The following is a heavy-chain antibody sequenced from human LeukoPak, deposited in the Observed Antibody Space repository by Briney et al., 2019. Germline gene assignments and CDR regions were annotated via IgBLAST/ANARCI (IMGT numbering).Heavy chain of an antibody. D-gene: IGHD4-17*01. Sequence: PGGSLRLSCATSGFTFSNYGMHWVRQAPGKGLEWVSIIYSSGSTYYADSVKGRFTISRDDSKNTLYLQMHSLRDEDTAVYYCARHLSGDDIWGQGTMVTVSS. V-gene: IGHV3-66*04. CDR2: IYSSGST. CDR1: GFTFSNYG. J-gene: IGHJ3*02. CDR3: ARHLSGDDI.